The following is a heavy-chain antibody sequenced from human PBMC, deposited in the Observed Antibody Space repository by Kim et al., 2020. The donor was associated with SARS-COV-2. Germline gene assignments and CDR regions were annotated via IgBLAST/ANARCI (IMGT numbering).Heavy chain of an antibody. CDR2: ISYDGSTK. D-gene: IGHD2-15*01. CDR3: AKDSQILVLGYCSGGSCYSDSDGMDV. J-gene: IGHJ6*02. V-gene: IGHV3-30*18. CDR1: GFTFSSYG. Sequence: GGSLRLSCAASGFTFSSYGMHWVRQAPGKGLEWVAVISYDGSTKYYAASLKGRFTISRDNSKNTRNLKMNSLRAEDTAVYYCAKDSQILVLGYCSGGSCYSDSDGMDVWGQGTTVTVSS.